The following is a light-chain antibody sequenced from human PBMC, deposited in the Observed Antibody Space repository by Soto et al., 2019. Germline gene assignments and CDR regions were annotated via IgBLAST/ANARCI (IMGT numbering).Light chain of an antibody. CDR1: SSDVGGYHY. CDR3: SSYTSSSTPDV. Sequence: QSALTQPASVSGSPGQSITISCTGTSSDVGGYHYVSWYQQHPGKAPKLMIYEVSNRPSGVSNRFSGSKSGNTASLTISGLQDEDEADYYCSSYTSSSTPDVFGTGTKVTVL. CDR2: EVS. V-gene: IGLV2-14*01. J-gene: IGLJ1*01.